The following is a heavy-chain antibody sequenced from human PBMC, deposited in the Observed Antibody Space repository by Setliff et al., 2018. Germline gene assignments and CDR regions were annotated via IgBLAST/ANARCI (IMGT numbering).Heavy chain of an antibody. CDR1: GGSISSHY. CDR3: ARLWISYESNTYFYPKYFDF. CDR2: IHHSGST. J-gene: IGHJ4*02. Sequence: SETLSLTCTVSGGSISSHYWSWIRQPPGKGLEWIGSIHHSGSTYYNPSLNSRVAISVDTSANQFSLRLNSVTAADTAVYYCARLWISYESNTYFYPKYFDFWGQGTLVTVSS. D-gene: IGHD3-22*01. V-gene: IGHV4-59*11.